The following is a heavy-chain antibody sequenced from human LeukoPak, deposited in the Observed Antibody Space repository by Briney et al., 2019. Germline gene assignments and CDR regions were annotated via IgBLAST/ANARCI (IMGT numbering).Heavy chain of an antibody. V-gene: IGHV3-23*01. Sequence: GGPLRLSCAASGFTFSSYAMSWARQAPGKGLEWVSAISGSGGSTYYADSVKGRFTISRDNSKNTLYLQMNSLRAEDTAVYYCAKRGDSGSYHYYYYGMDVWGQGTTVTVSS. CDR2: ISGSGGST. CDR1: GFTFSSYA. CDR3: AKRGDSGSYHYYYYGMDV. D-gene: IGHD1-26*01. J-gene: IGHJ6*02.